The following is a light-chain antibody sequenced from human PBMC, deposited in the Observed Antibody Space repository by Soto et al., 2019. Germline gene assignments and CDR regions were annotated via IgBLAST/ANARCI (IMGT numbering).Light chain of an antibody. CDR2: GAS. Sequence: DIQMTQSPSSLSASVGDTVTITCRASQSITTYLNWHQQKPGQAPKLLIYGASSLESGVPSRFSGSGSGTDFTLTISSLQPEDFATYYCQQSYNTPISFGQGTRLEIK. J-gene: IGKJ5*01. CDR3: QQSYNTPIS. CDR1: QSITTY. V-gene: IGKV1-39*01.